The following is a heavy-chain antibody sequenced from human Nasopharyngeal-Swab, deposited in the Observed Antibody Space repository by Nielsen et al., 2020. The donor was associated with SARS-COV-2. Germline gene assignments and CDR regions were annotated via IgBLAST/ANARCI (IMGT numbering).Heavy chain of an antibody. CDR1: GFTFSTYN. J-gene: IGHJ4*02. V-gene: IGHV3-21*01. D-gene: IGHD6-13*01. CDR3: ARGGQQPL. Sequence: GESLKISCAASGFTFSTYNMHWARQAPGKGLEWVSSISGRTTYIYYADSMKGRFTISRDNVKNSLYLQMSSLRAEDTAIYYCARGGQQPLWGQGTLVTVSS. CDR2: ISGRTTYI.